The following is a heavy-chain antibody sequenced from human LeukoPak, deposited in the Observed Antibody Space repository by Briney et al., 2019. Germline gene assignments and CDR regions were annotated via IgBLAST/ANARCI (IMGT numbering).Heavy chain of an antibody. V-gene: IGHV3-48*02. CDR3: ARYFGDPQGMDV. CDR1: GFIFSTYS. D-gene: IGHD3-10*01. Sequence: GGSLRLSCAASGFIFSTYSTSWVRQAPGKGLEWVSYISGSSDAIYYADSVKGRFTISRDNAKNSLYLQMNSLRDEDTAVYYCARYFGDPQGMDVWGQGTTVTVSS. J-gene: IGHJ6*02. CDR2: ISGSSDAI.